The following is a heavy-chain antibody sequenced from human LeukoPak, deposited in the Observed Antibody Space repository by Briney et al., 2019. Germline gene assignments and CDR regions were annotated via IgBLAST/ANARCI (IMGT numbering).Heavy chain of an antibody. J-gene: IGHJ4*02. CDR1: GGSISSYY. D-gene: IGHD6-13*01. V-gene: IGHV4-59*01. CDR2: IYYSGST. Sequence: KPSETLSLTCTVSGGSISSYYWSWLRQPPGKGLEWIGYIYYSGSTNYNPSLKSRVTISVDTSKNQFSLKLSSVTAADTAVYYCARVLDRGAAADYWGQGTLVTVSS. CDR3: ARVLDRGAAADY.